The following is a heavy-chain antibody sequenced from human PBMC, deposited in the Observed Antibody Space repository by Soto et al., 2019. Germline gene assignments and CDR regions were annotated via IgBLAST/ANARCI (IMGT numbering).Heavy chain of an antibody. V-gene: IGHV1-2*04. J-gene: IGHJ6*02. CDR2: INPNSGDT. CDR1: GYTFTGYD. CDR3: ARERSGSGRCGMDV. D-gene: IGHD3-10*01. Sequence: ASVNVSCKSSGYTFTGYDMHWVRQAPGQGLECMGWINPNSGDTNYAQKFQGWVTMTRDTSISTAYMELSRLRSDDTAVYYCARERSGSGRCGMDVWGQGTTVTVSS.